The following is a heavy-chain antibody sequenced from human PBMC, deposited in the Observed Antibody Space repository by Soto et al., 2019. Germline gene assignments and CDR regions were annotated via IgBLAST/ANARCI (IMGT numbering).Heavy chain of an antibody. J-gene: IGHJ4*02. Sequence: SPSFQGHVTISADKSISTAYLQWSSLKASDTAMYYCARRSDYYDSSGYLHYFDYWGQGTLVTVSS. CDR3: ARRSDYYDSSGYLHYFDY. D-gene: IGHD3-22*01. V-gene: IGHV5-10-1*01.